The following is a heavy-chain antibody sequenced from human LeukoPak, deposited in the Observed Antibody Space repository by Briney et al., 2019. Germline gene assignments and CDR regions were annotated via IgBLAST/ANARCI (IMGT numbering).Heavy chain of an antibody. D-gene: IGHD3-16*01. Sequence: PGGSLRLSCAASGFTVSSNYMSWVRQAPGKGLEWVAFIRYDGSNKYYADSVKGRFTISRDNSKSTLYLQMNSLRAEDTAVYYCANYTIWGQGTMVTVSS. CDR1: GFTVSSNY. CDR3: ANYTI. J-gene: IGHJ3*02. V-gene: IGHV3-30*02. CDR2: IRYDGSNK.